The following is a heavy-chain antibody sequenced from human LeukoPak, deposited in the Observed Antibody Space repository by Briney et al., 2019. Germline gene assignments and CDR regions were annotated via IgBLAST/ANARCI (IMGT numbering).Heavy chain of an antibody. CDR1: GYTFTGYY. J-gene: IGHJ4*02. V-gene: IGHV1-2*02. CDR3: AREVVYDFWSGYSDDY. CDR2: INPNSGGT. D-gene: IGHD3-3*01. Sequence: ASAKVSCKASGYTFTGYYMHWVRQAPGQGLEWMGWINPNSGGTNYAQKFQGRVTMTRDTSISTAYMELSRLRSDDTAVYYCAREVVYDFWSGYSDDYWGQGTLVTVSS.